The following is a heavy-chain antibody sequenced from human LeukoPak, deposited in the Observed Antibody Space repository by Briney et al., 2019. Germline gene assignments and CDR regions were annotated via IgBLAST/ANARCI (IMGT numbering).Heavy chain of an antibody. CDR2: ISYDGSNK. Sequence: GGSLRLSCAASGFTFSSYGMHWVRQAPGKGLEWVAVISYDGSNKYYADSVKGRFTISRDNSRNTLFLQMNSLRDEDTAMYYCARVQGGGFRTADCWGQGTLVTVSS. CDR1: GFTFSSYG. V-gene: IGHV3-30*03. J-gene: IGHJ4*02. CDR3: ARVQGGGFRTADC. D-gene: IGHD3-10*01.